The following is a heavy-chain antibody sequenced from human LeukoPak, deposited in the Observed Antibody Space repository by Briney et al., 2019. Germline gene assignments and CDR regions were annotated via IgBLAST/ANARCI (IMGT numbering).Heavy chain of an antibody. CDR2: IYYSGST. Sequence: SETLSLTRTVSGGSISSGGYYWSWIRQHPGKGLEWIGYIYYSGSTYYNPSLKSRVTISVDTSKSQFSLKLSSVTAADTAVYYCATRGDSSGYYFDYWGQGTLVTVSS. D-gene: IGHD3-22*01. V-gene: IGHV4-31*03. CDR3: ATRGDSSGYYFDY. CDR1: GGSISSGGYY. J-gene: IGHJ4*02.